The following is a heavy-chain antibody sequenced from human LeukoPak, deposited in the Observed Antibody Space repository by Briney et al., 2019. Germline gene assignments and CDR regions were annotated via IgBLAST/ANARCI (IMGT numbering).Heavy chain of an antibody. V-gene: IGHV3-7*01. CDR3: AKDRRYSGNDAFDI. D-gene: IGHD5-18*01. CDR2: INQDGSQK. J-gene: IGHJ3*02. CDR1: GFTFGTYW. Sequence: GGSLRLSCAASGFTFGTYWMSWVRQAPGKGLEWVANINQDGSQKYYVDSVKGRFTISRDNAQNSLYLQMNSLRAEDTAVYYCAKDRRYSGNDAFDIWGQGTMVTVSS.